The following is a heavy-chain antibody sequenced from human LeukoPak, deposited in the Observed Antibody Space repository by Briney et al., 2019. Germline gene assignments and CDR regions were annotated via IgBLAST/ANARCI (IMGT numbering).Heavy chain of an antibody. D-gene: IGHD2-21*02. J-gene: IGHJ4*02. CDR2: IISDGSSV. V-gene: IGHV3-74*01. CDR3: TTVRGCGGDCYYIDY. CDR1: GFTFSDYW. Sequence: GRSLRLSCTASGFTFSDYWMHWVRQAPGKGPVWVSRIISDGSSVSYVDSVKGRFTMSRDNSKNTLYLQMNSLRAEDTAVYYCTTVRGCGGDCYYIDYWGQGTLVTVSS.